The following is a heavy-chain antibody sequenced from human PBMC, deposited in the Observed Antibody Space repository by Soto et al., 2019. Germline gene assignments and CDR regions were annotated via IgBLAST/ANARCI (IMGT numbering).Heavy chain of an antibody. V-gene: IGHV1-8*01. J-gene: IGHJ4*01. CDR3: ARTDGDLDY. D-gene: IGHD4-17*01. Sequence: QVQLVQSGAEVKKPGASVKVSCKTSGYTFTRYDINWVRQATGQGLEWMGWMNPKSGYTGSAQRFQRRITMTRDTSISTAYMELSSLRSEDTAMYYCARTDGDLDYWGQGTLVTVSS. CDR1: GYTFTRYD. CDR2: MNPKSGYT.